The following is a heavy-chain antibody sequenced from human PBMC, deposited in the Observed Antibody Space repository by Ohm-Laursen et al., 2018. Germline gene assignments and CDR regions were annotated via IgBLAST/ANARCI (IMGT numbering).Heavy chain of an antibody. J-gene: IGHJ6*02. V-gene: IGHV3-33*03. Sequence: SLRLSCVASGFIFRNFGMHWVRQAPGKGLEWVAAIWYDGSNKYYADSVKGRFTISRDNAKNTLYLQMNSLRAEDTAVYYCASWWTRGMWGQGTTVTVSS. CDR1: GFIFRNFG. CDR2: IWYDGSNK. D-gene: IGHD2-15*01. CDR3: ASWWTRGM.